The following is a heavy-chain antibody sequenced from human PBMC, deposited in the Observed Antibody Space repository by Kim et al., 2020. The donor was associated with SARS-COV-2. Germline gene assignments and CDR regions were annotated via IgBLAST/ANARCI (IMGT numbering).Heavy chain of an antibody. Sequence: ASVKVSCKASGYTFTSYYMHWVRQAPGQGLEWMGIINPSGGSTSYAQKFQGRVTMTRDTSTSTVYMELSSLRSEDTAVYYCARSQDELRYFDWLLYDSPTRQNWFDPWGQGTLVTVSS. V-gene: IGHV1-46*01. D-gene: IGHD3-9*01. CDR1: GYTFTSYY. CDR2: INPSGGST. CDR3: ARSQDELRYFDWLLYDSPTRQNWFDP. J-gene: IGHJ5*02.